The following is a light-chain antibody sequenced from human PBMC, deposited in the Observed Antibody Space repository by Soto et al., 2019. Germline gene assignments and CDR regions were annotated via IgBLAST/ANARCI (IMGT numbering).Light chain of an antibody. V-gene: IGKV3-20*01. CDR2: GAS. Sequence: IVLIQSPATLSWSRGEIATLSFMASQNISNYLIWYQQKPGQAPRLLIYGASSRATGIPDRFSGSGSGTDFTLTISRLEPEDFAVYYCQQYAGSPWTFGQGTKVDIK. J-gene: IGKJ1*01. CDR3: QQYAGSPWT. CDR1: QNISNY.